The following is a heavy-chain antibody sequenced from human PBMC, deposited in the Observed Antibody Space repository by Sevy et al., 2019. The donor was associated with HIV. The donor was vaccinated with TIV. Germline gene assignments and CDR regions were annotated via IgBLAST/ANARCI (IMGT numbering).Heavy chain of an antibody. Sequence: GGSLRLSCAASEFNLGIYWMSWVRQAPGKGLEYVANIKQDGSQRYYVDSVRGRFTISRDNAENSLFLEMNSLRDEDTAVYYCASQAPYFDNWGPGTQVTVSS. D-gene: IGHD6-6*01. CDR1: EFNLGIYW. CDR2: IKQDGSQR. V-gene: IGHV3-7*01. J-gene: IGHJ4*02. CDR3: ASQAPYFDN.